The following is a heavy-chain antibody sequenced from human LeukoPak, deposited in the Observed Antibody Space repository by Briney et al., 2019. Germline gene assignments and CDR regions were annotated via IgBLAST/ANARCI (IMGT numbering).Heavy chain of an antibody. V-gene: IGHV3-49*04. CDR3: TASRGSGNSIY. CDR1: GFTFSNYA. J-gene: IGHJ4*02. CDR2: IASETYGGTA. D-gene: IGHD3-10*01. Sequence: GGSLRLSCTASGFTFSNYAMHWGRQAPGKGLEWVGFIASETYGGTAEYAASVKGRFTISRDDSKNTLYLQMNSLKTEDTAIYYCTASRGSGNSIYWGQGTLVTVSS.